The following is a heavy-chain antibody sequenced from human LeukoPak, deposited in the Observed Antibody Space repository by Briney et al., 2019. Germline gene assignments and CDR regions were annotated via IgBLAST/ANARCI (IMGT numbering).Heavy chain of an antibody. CDR2: ISGSGSST. Sequence: GGSLRLSCAASGFTFSSYAMSWVRQAPGKGLEWVSPISGSGSSTYYADSVKGRFTISRDNSKNTLYLQMNSLRAEDTAVYYCAKGVAVASPYYFDYWAREPWSPSPQ. D-gene: IGHD6-19*01. CDR1: GFTFSSYA. V-gene: IGHV3-23*01. CDR3: AKGVAVASPYYFDY. J-gene: IGHJ4*02.